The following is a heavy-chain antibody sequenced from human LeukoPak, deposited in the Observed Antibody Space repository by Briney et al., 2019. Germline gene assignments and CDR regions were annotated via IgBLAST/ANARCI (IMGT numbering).Heavy chain of an antibody. J-gene: IGHJ6*03. Sequence: ASVKVSCKASGYTFTGYYMHWVRQAPGQGLEWMGWINPNSGGTNYAQKFQGRVTMTRDTSISTAYMELSRLRSDDTAVYYCARGATGRDYYYYMDVWGKGTTVTIS. V-gene: IGHV1-2*02. CDR1: GYTFTGYY. CDR2: INPNSGGT. D-gene: IGHD2-8*02. CDR3: ARGATGRDYYYYMDV.